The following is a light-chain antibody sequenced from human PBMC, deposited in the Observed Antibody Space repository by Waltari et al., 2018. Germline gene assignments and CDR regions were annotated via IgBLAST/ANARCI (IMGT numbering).Light chain of an antibody. V-gene: IGLV2-8*01. CDR3: SLYAGSYILCV. Sequence: SALTQHPSASGSPGQSVTISCTGTSRDGGGYNYVSWYKEHPGKAPKLMIDDVRKRPAGVPDRFSGSKSGSTASLTVSGLQAGDQADYYCSLYAGSYILCVFGPGTNVTVL. J-gene: IGLJ1*01. CDR2: DVR. CDR1: SRDGGGYNY.